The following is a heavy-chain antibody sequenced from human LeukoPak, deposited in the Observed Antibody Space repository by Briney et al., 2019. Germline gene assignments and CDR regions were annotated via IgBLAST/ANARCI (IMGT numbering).Heavy chain of an antibody. CDR1: RYTFTSYD. Sequence: GASVKVSCKASRYTFTSYDINWVRQATGQGLEWMGWMNPNSGNTGYAQKFQGRVTMTRNTSISTAYMELSSLRSEDTAVYYCARAGEVRGVIRRNWLGFDPWGQGTLVTVSS. J-gene: IGHJ5*02. CDR3: ARAGEVRGVIRRNWLGFDP. CDR2: MNPNSGNT. V-gene: IGHV1-8*01. D-gene: IGHD3-10*01.